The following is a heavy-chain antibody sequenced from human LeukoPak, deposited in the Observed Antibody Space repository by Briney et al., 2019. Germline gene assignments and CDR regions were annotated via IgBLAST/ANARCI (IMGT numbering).Heavy chain of an antibody. CDR3: AREVSGSLYYFDY. V-gene: IGHV1-46*01. Sequence: ASVKVSCKASGYTFTSYYMHWVRQAPGQGLEWMGIINPSGGSTSYAQKFQGRVTMTRDTSISTAYMELSRLRSDDTAVYYCAREVSGSLYYFDYWGQGTLVTVSS. D-gene: IGHD1-26*01. CDR1: GYTFTSYY. J-gene: IGHJ4*02. CDR2: INPSGGST.